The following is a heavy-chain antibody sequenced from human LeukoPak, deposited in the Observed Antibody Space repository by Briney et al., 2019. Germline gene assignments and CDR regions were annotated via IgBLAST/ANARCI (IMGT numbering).Heavy chain of an antibody. Sequence: GGSLRLSCAASGFPFSTYAMSWVRQAPGEGPEWVSSIRGSDGSTYYADSVKGRFAISRDNSKNTLYLQMNSLRAEDTAVYYCAKDVYGDYGGLDYWGQGTLVTVSS. CDR1: GFPFSTYA. V-gene: IGHV3-23*01. CDR3: AKDVYGDYGGLDY. J-gene: IGHJ4*02. D-gene: IGHD4-17*01. CDR2: IRGSDGST.